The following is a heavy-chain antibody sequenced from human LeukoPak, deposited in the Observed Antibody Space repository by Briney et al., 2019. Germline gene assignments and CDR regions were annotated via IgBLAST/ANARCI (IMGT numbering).Heavy chain of an antibody. CDR2: GYYSGST. V-gene: IGHV4-59*01. CDR1: GGSISSYY. CDR3: ARSYSSGWFYFDY. J-gene: IGHJ4*02. D-gene: IGHD6-19*01. Sequence: SETLSLTCTVSGGSISSYYWSWIRQPPGKGLEWIGYGYYSGSTDYNPSLKSRVSISVDTSKSQFSLKLSSVTAADTAVYYCARSYSSGWFYFDYWCQGTLVTVSS.